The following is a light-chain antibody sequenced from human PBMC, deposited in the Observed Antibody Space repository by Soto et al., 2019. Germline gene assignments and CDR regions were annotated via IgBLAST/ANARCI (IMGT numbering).Light chain of an antibody. V-gene: IGLV1-40*01. Sequence: QSVLTQPPSVSGAPGQRVTISCTGSSSNIGAGYDVHWYQQLPGTAPKLLIYGNSNRPSGVPDRFSGSKSGTSASLAITGLQAEDAADYYCQSYDSSLSGYVFGTGTKLT. CDR1: SSNIGAGYD. CDR2: GNS. J-gene: IGLJ1*01. CDR3: QSYDSSLSGYV.